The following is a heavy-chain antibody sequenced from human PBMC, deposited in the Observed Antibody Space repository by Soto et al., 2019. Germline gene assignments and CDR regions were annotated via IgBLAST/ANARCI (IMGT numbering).Heavy chain of an antibody. CDR2: TSYDGSDK. D-gene: IGHD2-21*01. CDR3: ARWGTTWGLDV. CDR1: GFTFRSYV. V-gene: IGHV3-33*05. Sequence: QVQLVESGGGVVQPGSSLRVSCVGSGFTFRSYVIHWVRQAPGKGLEWVALTSYDGSDKYYDDSVRGRFTISRDNSRNTVDLQMDSLRVEDTALYYCARWGTTWGLDVWGQGTLVSVSS. J-gene: IGHJ1*01.